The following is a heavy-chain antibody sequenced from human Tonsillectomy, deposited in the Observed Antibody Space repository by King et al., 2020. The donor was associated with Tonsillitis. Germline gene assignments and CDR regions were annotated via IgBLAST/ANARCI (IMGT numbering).Heavy chain of an antibody. V-gene: IGHV4-4*02. CDR1: GGSISSSKW. CDR2: IYHSGST. Sequence: VQLQESGPGLVKPSGTLSLTCAVSGGSISSSKWWSWVRQSPGKGLEWIGEIYHSGSTNYNPSLKSRVTISVDKSRNQFSLKRSSVTAADTAVYYCARDYHGSGSYLDYWGQGTLVTVSS. J-gene: IGHJ4*02. CDR3: ARDYHGSGSYLDY. D-gene: IGHD3-10*01.